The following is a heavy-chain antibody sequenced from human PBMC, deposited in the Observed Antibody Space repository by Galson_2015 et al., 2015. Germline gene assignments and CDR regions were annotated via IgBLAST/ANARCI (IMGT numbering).Heavy chain of an antibody. Sequence: PALVKPTQTLTLTCTFSGFSLSTSGVGVGWIRQPPGKALEWLALIYWDDDKRYSPSLKSRLTITKDTSKNQVVLTMTNIDPVDTATYYCAHTDSSGWCDRHYWYFELWGRGTLVTVSS. CDR3: AHTDSSGWCDRHYWYFEL. CDR1: GFSLSTSGVG. V-gene: IGHV2-5*02. CDR2: IYWDDDK. D-gene: IGHD6-19*01. J-gene: IGHJ2*01.